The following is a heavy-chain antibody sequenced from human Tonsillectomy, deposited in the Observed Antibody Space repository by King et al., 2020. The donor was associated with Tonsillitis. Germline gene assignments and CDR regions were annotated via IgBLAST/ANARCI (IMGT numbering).Heavy chain of an antibody. V-gene: IGHV5-51*01. CDR1: GYSFTNSW. D-gene: IGHD3-16*01. J-gene: IGHJ5*02. Sequence: QLVQSGAEVKKPGESLKISCTGSGYSFTNSWIAWVRQMPGKGLEWMGIVYLGDSVAKYSPSFQGHVTISADKSISTAYLQWNSLKASDTAMYYCVRTSLGVWFDPWGQGTLVTVSS. CDR3: VRTSLGVWFDP. CDR2: VYLGDSVA.